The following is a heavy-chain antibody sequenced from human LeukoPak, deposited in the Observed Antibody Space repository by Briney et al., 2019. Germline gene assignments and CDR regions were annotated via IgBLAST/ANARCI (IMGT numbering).Heavy chain of an antibody. D-gene: IGHD3-10*02. CDR1: GFTFSSYA. V-gene: IGHV3-23*01. J-gene: IGHJ6*04. CDR2: ISGSGGNT. CDR3: AELGITMIGGV. Sequence: GGSLRLSCAASGFTFSSYAMSWVRQAPGKGLEWVSAISGSGGNTYYADSVKGRFTISRDNAKNSLYLQMNSLRAEDTAVYYCAELGITMIGGVWGKGTTVTISS.